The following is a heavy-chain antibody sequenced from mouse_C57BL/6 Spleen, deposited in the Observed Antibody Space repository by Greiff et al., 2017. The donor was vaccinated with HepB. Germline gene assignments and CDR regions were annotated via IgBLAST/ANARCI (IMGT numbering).Heavy chain of an antibody. J-gene: IGHJ4*01. Sequence: EVQLQESGPELVKPGASVKMSCKASGYTFTDYNMHWVKQSHGKSLEWIGYINPNNGGTSYNQKFKGKATLTVNKYSSTAYMELRSLTSEDSAVYYCARPYRYAMDYWGQGTSVTVSS. CDR2: INPNNGGT. V-gene: IGHV1-22*01. CDR3: ARPYRYAMDY. CDR1: GYTFTDYN.